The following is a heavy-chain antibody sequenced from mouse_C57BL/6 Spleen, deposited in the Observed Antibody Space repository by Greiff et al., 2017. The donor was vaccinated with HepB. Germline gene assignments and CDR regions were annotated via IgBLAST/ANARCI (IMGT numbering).Heavy chain of an antibody. J-gene: IGHJ4*01. V-gene: IGHV5-16*01. CDR1: GFTFSDYY. D-gene: IGHD2-3*01. Sequence: EVKLVESEGGLVQPGSSMKLSCTASGFTFSDYYMAWVRQVPDKGLEWVANINYDGSSTYYLDSLKSRFIISRDNAKNILYLQMSSLKSEDTATYYCARDGYYGDYAMDYWGQGTSVTVSS. CDR2: INYDGSST. CDR3: ARDGYYGDYAMDY.